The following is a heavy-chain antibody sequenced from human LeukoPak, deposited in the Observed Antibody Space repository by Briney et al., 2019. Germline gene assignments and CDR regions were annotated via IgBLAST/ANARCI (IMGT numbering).Heavy chain of an antibody. J-gene: IGHJ4*02. CDR1: GYTFTGYG. Sequence: ASVKVSCKASGYTFTGYGISWVRQAPGQGLEWMGWISAYNQNTNYAERLQGRLTLTTDTSTRTAFMELRSLEFDDTAVYYCARDILSTTEGHSDFWGQGTLVIVSS. D-gene: IGHD1/OR15-1a*01. CDR2: ISAYNQNT. V-gene: IGHV1-18*01. CDR3: ARDILSTTEGHSDF.